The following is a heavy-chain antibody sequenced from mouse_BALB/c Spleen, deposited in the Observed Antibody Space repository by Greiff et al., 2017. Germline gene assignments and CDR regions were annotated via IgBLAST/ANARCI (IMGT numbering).Heavy chain of an antibody. Sequence: VQLVESGPGLVAPSQSLSITCTVSGFSLTSYGVHWVRQPPGKGLEWLGMIWGDGSTDYNSALKSRLSISKDNSKSQVSLKMNSLQTDDTARYYCAREGSSGYYYAMDYWGQGTSVTVSS. V-gene: IGHV2-6-7*01. CDR2: IWGDGST. CDR3: AREGSSGYYYAMDY. CDR1: GFSLTSYG. J-gene: IGHJ4*01. D-gene: IGHD2-2*01.